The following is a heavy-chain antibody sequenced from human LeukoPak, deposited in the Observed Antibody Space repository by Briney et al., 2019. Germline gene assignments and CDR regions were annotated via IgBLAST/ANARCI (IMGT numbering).Heavy chain of an antibody. Sequence: ASVKVSCKASGYTFTGYYMHWVRQAPGQGLEWMGWINPNSGGTNYAQKFQGRVTMTRDTSISTAYMELSRLRSDDTAVYYCARVTSIAAAGLYYFDYWGQGTLVTVSS. CDR1: GYTFTGYY. CDR2: INPNSGGT. D-gene: IGHD6-13*01. J-gene: IGHJ4*02. CDR3: ARVTSIAAAGLYYFDY. V-gene: IGHV1-2*02.